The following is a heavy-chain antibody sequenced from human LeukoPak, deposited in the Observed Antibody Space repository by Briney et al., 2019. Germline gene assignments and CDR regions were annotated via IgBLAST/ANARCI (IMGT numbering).Heavy chain of an antibody. D-gene: IGHD2-2*01. Sequence: ASVKVSCKASGGTFSSYAISWVRQAPGQGLEWMGGIIPMFRTPKYAQKFQGRVTITTDEFTSTEYMELSSLGPEDTAVYYCASGDYCSNTSCYNGAFDIWGQGKMVTVSS. CDR2: IIPMFRTP. CDR3: ASGDYCSNTSCYNGAFDI. J-gene: IGHJ3*02. V-gene: IGHV1-69*05. CDR1: GGTFSSYA.